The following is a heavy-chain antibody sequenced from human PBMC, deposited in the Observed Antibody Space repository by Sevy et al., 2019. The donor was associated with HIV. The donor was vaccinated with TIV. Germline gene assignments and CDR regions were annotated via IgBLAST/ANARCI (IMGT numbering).Heavy chain of an antibody. V-gene: IGHV3-33*01. CDR3: ARDSRRMAAAGPGY. Sequence: GGSLRLSCAASGFTFSSYGMHWVRQAPGKGLEWVAVIWYDGSNKYYADSVKGRFTISRDNSKNTLYLQMNSLRAEDTAGYYCARDSRRMAAAGPGYWGQGTLVTVSS. CDR1: GFTFSSYG. D-gene: IGHD6-13*01. CDR2: IWYDGSNK. J-gene: IGHJ4*02.